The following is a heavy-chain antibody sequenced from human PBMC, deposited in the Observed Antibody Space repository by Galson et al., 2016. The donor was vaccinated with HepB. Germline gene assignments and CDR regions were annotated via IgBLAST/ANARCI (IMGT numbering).Heavy chain of an antibody. Sequence: SLRLSCAASGFTFGSHSMVWVRQAPGKGLEWVSTISSSSSYIYYADSVKGRFTISRDNAKSSLYLRMNSLRVEDTAVYYCARLADIVLEPSANYGMDVWGQGTTVTVSS. CDR2: ISSSSSYI. D-gene: IGHD2-2*01. CDR1: GFTFGSHS. V-gene: IGHV3-21*01. J-gene: IGHJ6*02. CDR3: ARLADIVLEPSANYGMDV.